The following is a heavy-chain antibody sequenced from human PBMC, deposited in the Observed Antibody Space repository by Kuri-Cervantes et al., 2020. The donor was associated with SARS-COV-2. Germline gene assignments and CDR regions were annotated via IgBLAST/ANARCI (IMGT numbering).Heavy chain of an antibody. D-gene: IGHD5-24*01. V-gene: IGHV4-34*01. CDR3: ARDIEDGYNRNWFDP. CDR2: INHSGST. J-gene: IGHJ5*02. CDR1: GGSFSGYY. Sequence: SETLSLTCAVDGGSFSGYYWSWIRQPPGKGLEWIGEINHSGSTNYNPSLKSRVTISVDTSKNQFSLEVTSVTAADTALCYCARDIEDGYNRNWFDPWGQGTLVTVSS.